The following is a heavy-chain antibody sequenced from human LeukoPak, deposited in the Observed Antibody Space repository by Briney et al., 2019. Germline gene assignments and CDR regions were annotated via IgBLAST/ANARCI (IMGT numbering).Heavy chain of an antibody. CDR3: ARDRWELLSNSYHYCGLDV. V-gene: IGHV3-7*01. CDR2: IKQDGSEK. J-gene: IGHJ6*02. Sequence: PGGSLRVSCAASGFTFSSYWMSWVRQAPGKGLEWVANIKQDGSEKCYVDSVKGRFTISRDNAKNSLHLQMNSLRAEDTAVYYRARDRWELLSNSYHYCGLDVWGQGTTVTVSS. CDR1: GFTFSSYW. D-gene: IGHD2-15*01.